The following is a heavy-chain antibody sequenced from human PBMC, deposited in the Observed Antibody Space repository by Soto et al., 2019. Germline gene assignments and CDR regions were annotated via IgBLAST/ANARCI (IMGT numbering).Heavy chain of an antibody. D-gene: IGHD2-21*02. J-gene: IGHJ6*02. CDR1: GGSLSGYY. V-gene: IGHV4-34*01. Sequence: SETLSLTCAVYGGSLSGYYWSWIRQPPGKGLEWIGEINHSGSTNYNPSLKSRVTISVDTSKNQFSLKLSSVTAADTAVYYCARGDIVVVTATPDGGGMDVWGQGTTVTVSS. CDR3: ARGDIVVVTATPDGGGMDV. CDR2: INHSGST.